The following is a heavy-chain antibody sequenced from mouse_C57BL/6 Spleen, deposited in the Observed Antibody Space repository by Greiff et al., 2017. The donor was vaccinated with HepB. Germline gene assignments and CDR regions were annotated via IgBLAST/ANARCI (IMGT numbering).Heavy chain of an antibody. CDR1: GFNIKDYY. CDR2: IDPEDGET. D-gene: IGHD3-2*02. V-gene: IGHV14-2*01. J-gene: IGHJ2*01. Sequence: DVKLQESGAELVKPGASVKLSCTASGFNIKDYYMHWVKQRTEQGLEWIGRIDPEDGETKYAPNFKGKATITADTSSNTAYLQHSSLTSEDTAVYYCARLDSSGRPFDYWGQGTTLTVSS. CDR3: ARLDSSGRPFDY.